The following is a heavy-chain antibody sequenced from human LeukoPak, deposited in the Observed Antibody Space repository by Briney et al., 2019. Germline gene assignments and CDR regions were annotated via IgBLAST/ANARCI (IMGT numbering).Heavy chain of an antibody. CDR3: ASMRYGSGSYYFDY. CDR1: AGSFSGYY. Sequence: ETLSLICAVYAGSFSGYYWSWVRQAPGKGLEWVSSISSSSSYIYYADSVKGRFTISRDNAKNSLYLQMNSLRAEDTAVYYCASMRYGSGSYYFDYWGQGTLVSVSS. CDR2: ISSSSSYI. D-gene: IGHD3-10*01. V-gene: IGHV3-21*01. J-gene: IGHJ4*02.